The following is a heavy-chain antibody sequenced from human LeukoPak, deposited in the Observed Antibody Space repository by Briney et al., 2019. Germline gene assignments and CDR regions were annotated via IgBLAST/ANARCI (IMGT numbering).Heavy chain of an antibody. Sequence: GGSLRLSCAASGFIVSGSYMTWVRQAPGKGLEWVSVINSGGSTYYADSVKDRFTISRDNSKNTVYLEMKSLRAEDTAVYYCAKGGVSGSYGNFDYWGQGTLVTVSS. J-gene: IGHJ4*02. CDR2: INSGGST. D-gene: IGHD1-26*01. CDR3: AKGGVSGSYGNFDY. V-gene: IGHV3-66*01. CDR1: GFIVSGSY.